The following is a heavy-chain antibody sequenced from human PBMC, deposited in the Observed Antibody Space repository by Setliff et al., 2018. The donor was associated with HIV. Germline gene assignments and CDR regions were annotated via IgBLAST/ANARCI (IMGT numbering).Heavy chain of an antibody. CDR2: INSATGGT. V-gene: IGHV1-2*04. CDR1: GYTFTDYY. D-gene: IGHD2-21*02. CDR3: ARAMRGVVVTNMYYYYGMDV. Sequence: GASVKVSCKASGYTFTDYYIHWVRQAPGQGLEWMAWINSATGGTNCAQNFQGWVTVTRDTSINTVYMELSSLKSDDTAVYYCARAMRGVVVTNMYYYYGMDVWGQGTTVTVSS. J-gene: IGHJ6*02.